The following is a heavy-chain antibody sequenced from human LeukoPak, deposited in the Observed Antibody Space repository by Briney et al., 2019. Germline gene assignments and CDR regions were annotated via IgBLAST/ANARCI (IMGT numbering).Heavy chain of an antibody. CDR2: ISAYNGNT. J-gene: IGHJ4*02. D-gene: IGHD3-22*01. V-gene: IGHV1-18*01. CDR3: ARGTLLSYYDSSGYYYTFDY. CDR1: GYTFTSYG. Sequence: ASVKVSCKASGYTFTSYGISWVRQAPGQGLEWMGWISAYNGNTNYAQKLQGRVTMTTDTSTSTAYMELRSLRSDDTAVYYCARGTLLSYYDSSGYYYTFDYWGQGTLVTVSS.